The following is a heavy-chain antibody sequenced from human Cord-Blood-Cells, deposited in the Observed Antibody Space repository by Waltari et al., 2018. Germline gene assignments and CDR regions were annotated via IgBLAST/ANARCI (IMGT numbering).Heavy chain of an antibody. D-gene: IGHD4-4*01. Sequence: EVQLVESGGGLVKPGGSLRLSCAASGFTFSSYSMNWVRQAPGKGLEWVSSISSSSSYIYYADSGKGRFTISRDNAKNSLYLQMNSLRAEDTAVYYCAMVHDYSNYWFDPWGQGTLVTVSS. J-gene: IGHJ5*02. V-gene: IGHV3-21*01. CDR2: ISSSSSYI. CDR3: AMVHDYSNYWFDP. CDR1: GFTFSSYS.